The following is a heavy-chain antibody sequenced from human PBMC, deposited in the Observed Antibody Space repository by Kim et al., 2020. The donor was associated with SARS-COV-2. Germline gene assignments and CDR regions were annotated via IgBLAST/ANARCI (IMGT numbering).Heavy chain of an antibody. D-gene: IGHD2-2*02. J-gene: IGHJ6*02. CDR3: ARGIVVVPAAIGGYYYYYGMDA. V-gene: IGHV1-2*02. CDR1: GYTFTGYY. Sequence: ASVKVSCKASGYTFTGYYMHWVRQAPGQGLEWMGWINPNSGGTNYAQKFQGRVTMTRDTSISTAYMELSRLRSDDTAVYYCARGIVVVPAAIGGYYYYYGMDARGQGTTVTVSS. CDR2: INPNSGGT.